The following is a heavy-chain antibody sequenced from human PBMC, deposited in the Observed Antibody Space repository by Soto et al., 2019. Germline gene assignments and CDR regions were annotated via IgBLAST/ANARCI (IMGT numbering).Heavy chain of an antibody. Sequence: GETLKISCKGSGYSFSTYWTGWVRQMPGKGLEWIGVIYPDDSETRYSPSFQGQVTISADKSISTAYLQWSSLKASDTAGYYCATLMGRSYSYRHHYALDVWGPGTTVTVSS. J-gene: IGHJ6*02. D-gene: IGHD2-21*01. CDR3: ATLMGRSYSYRHHYALDV. CDR2: IYPDDSET. V-gene: IGHV5-51*01. CDR1: GYSFSTYW.